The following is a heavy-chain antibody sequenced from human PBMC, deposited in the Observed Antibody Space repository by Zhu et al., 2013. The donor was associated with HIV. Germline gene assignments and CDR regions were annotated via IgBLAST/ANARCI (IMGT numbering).Heavy chain of an antibody. CDR1: GGSISSGDYY. Sequence: QVQLQESGPGLVKPSQTLSLTCTVSGGSISSGDYYWSWIRQPPGKGLEWIGYIYYSGSTYYNPSLKSRVTISVDTSKNRFSLKLSSVAAADTAVYYCARVSEVGESDAFDIWGQGDNGHRLF. CDR3: ARVSEVGESDAFDI. D-gene: IGHD3-16*01. V-gene: IGHV4-30-4*08. CDR2: IYYSGST. J-gene: IGHJ3*02.